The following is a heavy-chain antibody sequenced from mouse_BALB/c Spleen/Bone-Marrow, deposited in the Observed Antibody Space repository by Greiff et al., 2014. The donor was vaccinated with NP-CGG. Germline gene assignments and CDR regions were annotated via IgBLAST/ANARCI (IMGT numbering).Heavy chain of an antibody. CDR3: AREDMGYGNNHWFAY. Sequence: DLVKPGASVKLSCKASGYTFTSYWINWIKQRPGQGLEWIGRIAPGSGSTYYNEMFKGKATLTVDTSSSTAYIQLSSLSSEDSAVYFCAREDMGYGNNHWFAYRGQGTLVTVSA. V-gene: IGHV1S41*01. J-gene: IGHJ3*01. CDR1: GYTFTSYW. D-gene: IGHD2-1*01. CDR2: IAPGSGST.